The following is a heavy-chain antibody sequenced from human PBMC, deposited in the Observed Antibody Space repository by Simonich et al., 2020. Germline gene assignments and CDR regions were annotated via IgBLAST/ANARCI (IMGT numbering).Heavy chain of an antibody. CDR1: GYTFTGYY. J-gene: IGHJ6*03. V-gene: IGHV1-2*02. CDR3: ARGRIAAAGTYYYYYMDV. CDR2: INPTMGAK. Sequence: QVQLVQSGAEVKKPGASVKVSCKASGYTFTGYYMHWVQQAPGQGLERMGRINPTMGAKNKEQKFQGRVTMTRDTSISTAYMELSRLRSDDTAVYYCARGRIAAAGTYYYYYMDVWGKGTTVTVSS. D-gene: IGHD6-13*01.